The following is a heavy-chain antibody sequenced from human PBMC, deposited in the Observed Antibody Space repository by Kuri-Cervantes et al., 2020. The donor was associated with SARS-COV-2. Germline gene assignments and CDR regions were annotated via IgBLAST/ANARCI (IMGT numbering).Heavy chain of an antibody. V-gene: IGHV3-53*05. D-gene: IGHD7-27*01. CDR3: ARDLRLGKSLDY. CDR2: IYSGDNT. J-gene: IGHJ4*02. Sequence: LSLTCAASGFTVSSNYMSWVRQAPGKGLEWVSVIYSGDNTEYADSVKGRFTISRDNSKNTMYLQMNSLRAEDTAVYYCARDLRLGKSLDYWGQGTLVTVSS. CDR1: GFTVSSNY.